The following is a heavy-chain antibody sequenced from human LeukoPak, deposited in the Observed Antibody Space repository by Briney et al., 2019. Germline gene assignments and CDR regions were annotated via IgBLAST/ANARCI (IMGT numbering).Heavy chain of an antibody. J-gene: IGHJ4*02. CDR3: AARKVRGVWFYLDY. D-gene: IGHD3-10*01. CDR1: GFTVSNNY. Sequence: GGSLRLSSVVSGFTVSNNYMSWVRQAPGKGLEWVSTIYDDNTYYADSVKGRFAISTDNSKNTLYLQMNSLRVEDTAVYFCAARKVRGVWFYLDYWGQGTLVTVSS. CDR2: IYDDNT. V-gene: IGHV3-53*01.